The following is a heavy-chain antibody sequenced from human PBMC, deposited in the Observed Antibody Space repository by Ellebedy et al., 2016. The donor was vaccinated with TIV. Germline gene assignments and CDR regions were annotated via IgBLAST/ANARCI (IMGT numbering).Heavy chain of an antibody. Sequence: AASVKVSCKASGFAFTSYGFSWVRQAPGQGPEWMGIIDPSGGRTTNAQKFQGRVTMTRDTSTSTVYMELSSLRSEDTAVYYCARDSTSGASASFRFDPWGQGTLVIVSS. V-gene: IGHV1-46*01. D-gene: IGHD6-19*01. J-gene: IGHJ5*02. CDR2: IDPSGGRT. CDR3: ARDSTSGASASFRFDP. CDR1: GFAFTSYG.